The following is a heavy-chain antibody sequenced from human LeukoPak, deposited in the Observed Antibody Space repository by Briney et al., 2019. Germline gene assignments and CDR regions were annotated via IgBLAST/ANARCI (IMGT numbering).Heavy chain of an antibody. CDR1: GYTFTSYG. CDR2: IIPIFGTA. V-gene: IGHV1-69*13. Sequence: SVKVSCKASGYTFTSYGISWVRQAPGQGLEWMGGIIPIFGTANYAQKFQGRVTITADESTSTAYMELSSLRSEDTAVYYCARAAIAVADFDYWGQGTLVTVSS. D-gene: IGHD6-19*01. CDR3: ARAAIAVADFDY. J-gene: IGHJ4*02.